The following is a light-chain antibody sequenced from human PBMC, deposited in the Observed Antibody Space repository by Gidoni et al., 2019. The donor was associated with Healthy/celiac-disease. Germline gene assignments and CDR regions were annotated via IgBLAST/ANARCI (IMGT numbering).Light chain of an antibody. CDR2: DAS. CDR3: QQRSNWPWT. CDR1: QSVSSY. J-gene: IGKJ1*01. V-gene: IGKV3-11*01. Sequence: EIVLTQSPATLSLSPGESATLSCRASQSVSSYLAWYQQKPGQAPRLLIYDASNRATGIPARFSGSGSGTDFTLTISSLAPEDFAVYYCQQRSNWPWTFGQGTKVEIK.